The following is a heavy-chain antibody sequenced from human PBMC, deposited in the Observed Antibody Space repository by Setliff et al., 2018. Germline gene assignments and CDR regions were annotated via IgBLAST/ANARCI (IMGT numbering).Heavy chain of an antibody. CDR1: GGSIGSYY. D-gene: IGHD5-18*01. V-gene: IGHV4-4*07. J-gene: IGHJ6*02. CDR3: ARGRGYSYGSTFHYYYGMDV. CDR2: IYTSGST. Sequence: SETLSLTCTVSGGSIGSYYWTWIRQPAGKGLEWIGRIYTSGSTNYNPSLKSRVTISVDTSKNQFSLKLSSVTAADTAVYYCARGRGYSYGSTFHYYYGMDVWGQGTTVTVSS.